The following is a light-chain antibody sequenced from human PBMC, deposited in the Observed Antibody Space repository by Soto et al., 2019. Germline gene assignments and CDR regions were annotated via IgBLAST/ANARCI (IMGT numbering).Light chain of an antibody. V-gene: IGKV3-15*01. CDR3: QQYSILRT. CDR2: GAS. Sequence: MAQSPAALSLAQEERVTLSCRASESVSTNLAWYHQKADQAPRLLIYGASTRATVIPARFSGSGSVTEFTLTISGQQSEDFAVYYCQQYSILRTFGQGTKV. CDR1: ESVSTN. J-gene: IGKJ1*01.